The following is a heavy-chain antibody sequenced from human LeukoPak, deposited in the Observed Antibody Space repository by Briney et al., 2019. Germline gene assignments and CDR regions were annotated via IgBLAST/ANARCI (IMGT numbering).Heavy chain of an antibody. J-gene: IGHJ4*02. V-gene: IGHV3-21*01. CDR3: ARVGQGVGNRLDY. CDR1: GFSFSSYS. CDR2: ISSSSSYI. Sequence: PGGSLRLSCAAPGFSFSSYSMNWVRQAPGKGLEWVSSISSSSSYIYYADSVKGRCTISRDNAKNSLYLQMNSLRAEDTAVYYCARVGQGVGNRLDYWGQGTLVTVSS.